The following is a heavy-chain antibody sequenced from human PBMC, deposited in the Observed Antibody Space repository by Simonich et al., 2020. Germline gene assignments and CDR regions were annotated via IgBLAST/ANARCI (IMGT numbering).Heavy chain of an antibody. Sequence: QVQLQQWGAGLLKPSETLSLTCAVYGGSFSGYYWSWIRQPPGKGLEGIGEINHSGSTNYNPSLKSRVTISVDTSKNQFSLKLSSVTAADTAVYYCARHLQLGPFDYWGQGTLVTVSS. CDR1: GGSFSGYY. J-gene: IGHJ4*02. V-gene: IGHV4-34*01. CDR2: INHSGST. CDR3: ARHLQLGPFDY. D-gene: IGHD1-1*01.